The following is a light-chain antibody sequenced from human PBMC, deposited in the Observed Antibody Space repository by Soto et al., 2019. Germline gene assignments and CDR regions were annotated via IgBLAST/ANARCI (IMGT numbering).Light chain of an antibody. J-gene: IGKJ2*01. V-gene: IGKV3-20*01. CDR3: QQYGTFPFS. CDR1: QTISTY. CDR2: HAS. Sequence: EIVMTQFPATLSVSPGERATLSCRASQTISTYLAWYQQKPGQAPRLLIYHASDRAIGIPDRFSGSGSGTDFTLTITRLEPEDFALFYCQQYGTFPFSFGQGTKLEIK.